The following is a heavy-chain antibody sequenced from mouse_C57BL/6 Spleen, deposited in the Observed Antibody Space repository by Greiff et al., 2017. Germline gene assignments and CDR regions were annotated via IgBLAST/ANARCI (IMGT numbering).Heavy chain of an antibody. CDR1: GYSITSGYY. J-gene: IGHJ3*01. V-gene: IGHV3-6*01. D-gene: IGHD4-1*01. CDR3: ARDRTV. CDR2: ISYDGSN. Sequence: EVQLVESGPGLVKPSQSLSLTCSVTGYSITSGYYWNWIRQFPGNKLEWMGYISYDGSNNYNPSLKNRISITRDTSKNQFFLKLNSVTTEDTATYYCARDRTVWGQGTLVTVSA.